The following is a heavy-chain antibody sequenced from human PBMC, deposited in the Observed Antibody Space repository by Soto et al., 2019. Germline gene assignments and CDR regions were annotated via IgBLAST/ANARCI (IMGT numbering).Heavy chain of an antibody. CDR1: GGTFSSYT. CDR2: IIPILGIA. J-gene: IGHJ6*03. D-gene: IGHD7-27*01. CDR3: ARDAPGAEGYYYYMDV. Sequence: ASVKVSCKASGGTFSSYTISWVRQAPGQGLEWMGRIIPILGIANYAQKFQGRVTITADKSTSTAYMELSSLRSEDTAVYYCARDAPGAEGYYYYMDVWGKGTTVTVSS. V-gene: IGHV1-69*04.